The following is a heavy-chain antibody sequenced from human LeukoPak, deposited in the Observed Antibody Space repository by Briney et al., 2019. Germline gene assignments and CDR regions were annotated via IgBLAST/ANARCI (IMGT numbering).Heavy chain of an antibody. J-gene: IGHJ4*02. D-gene: IGHD6-6*01. CDR3: AKDQGYSSSDFDY. V-gene: IGHV3-23*01. CDR2: IGGTGGYP. Sequence: GGSVRLPRAASVFIYRTYALSWVRPPRGRGLAGVAVIGGTGGYPSYADSVKGRFTISRDNSKNTLYLQMNTLRAEYTAVYYCAKDQGYSSSDFDYWGQGTLVTVSS. CDR1: VFIYRTYA.